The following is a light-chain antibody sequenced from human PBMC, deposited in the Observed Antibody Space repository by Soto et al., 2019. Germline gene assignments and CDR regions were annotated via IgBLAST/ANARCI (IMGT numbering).Light chain of an antibody. Sequence: DIQMTQSPSTLSGSVGDRVTITCRASQTISSWLAWYQQKPGKAPKLLIYKASTLKSGVPSRFSGSGSGTEFTLTINSLQPDNFATYYCQHYNSYSEAFGQGTKVDIK. V-gene: IGKV1-5*03. CDR1: QTISSW. J-gene: IGKJ1*01. CDR3: QHYNSYSEA. CDR2: KAS.